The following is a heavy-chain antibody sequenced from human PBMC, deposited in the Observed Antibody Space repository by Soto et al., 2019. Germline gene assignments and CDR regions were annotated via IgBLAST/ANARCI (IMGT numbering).Heavy chain of an antibody. V-gene: IGHV3-30*03. Sequence: GGSLRLSCAASGFLFSNYCMHWVRQAPGKGLECVTVISYDGSNKYYADSVKGRFTISRDNSKNTLYLQMNSLRAEDTAVYYCARGGGSGYYYGMDVWGQGTTVTVSS. J-gene: IGHJ6*02. CDR3: ARGGGSGYYYGMDV. D-gene: IGHD3-10*01. CDR2: ISYDGSNK. CDR1: GFLFSNYC.